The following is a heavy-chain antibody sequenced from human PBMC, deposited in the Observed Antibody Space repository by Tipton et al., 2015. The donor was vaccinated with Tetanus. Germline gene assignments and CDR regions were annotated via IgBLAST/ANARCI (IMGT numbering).Heavy chain of an antibody. V-gene: IGHV3-30-3*01. D-gene: IGHD6-25*01. J-gene: IGHJ4*02. CDR1: GFTFTRYA. Sequence: SLRLSCAASGFTFTRYAMHWIRQAPGKGLEWVAVITFDGSTKYYADSVKGRFTLSRDNSQSTLYLQMNSLKVEDTAVYYCASGSTLDYWGQGALVSVSS. CDR3: ASGSTLDY. CDR2: ITFDGSTK.